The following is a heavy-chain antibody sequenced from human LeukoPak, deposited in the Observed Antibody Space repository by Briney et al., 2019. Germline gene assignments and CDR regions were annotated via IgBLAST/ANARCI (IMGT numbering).Heavy chain of an antibody. CDR3: ASALRPRLQRQYYYYMDV. V-gene: IGHV1-18*01. J-gene: IGHJ6*03. D-gene: IGHD2-15*01. CDR2: ISPYNGDT. Sequence: GASVKVSCKASGYTFISYAISWVRQAPGQGLEWMGWISPYNGDTNYAQKLRGRVTITTDTSTSTAYMELRSLRSADTAVYYCASALRPRLQRQYYYYMDVWGKGTTVTVSS. CDR1: GYTFISYA.